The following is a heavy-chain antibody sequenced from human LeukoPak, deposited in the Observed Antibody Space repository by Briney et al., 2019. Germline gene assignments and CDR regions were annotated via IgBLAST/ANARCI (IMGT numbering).Heavy chain of an antibody. CDR1: GGSFSGYY. J-gene: IGHJ5*02. Sequence: SETLSLTCAVYGGSFSGYYWSCIRQPPGKGLEWIGEINHSGSTNYNPSLKSRVTISVDTSKNQFSLKLSSVTAADTAVYYCARVRARITMIVVVTDNWFDPWGQGTLVTVSS. D-gene: IGHD3-22*01. V-gene: IGHV4-34*01. CDR3: ARVRARITMIVVVTDNWFDP. CDR2: INHSGST.